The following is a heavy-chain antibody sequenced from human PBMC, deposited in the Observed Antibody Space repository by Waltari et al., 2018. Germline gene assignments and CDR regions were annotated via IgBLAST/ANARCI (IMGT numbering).Heavy chain of an antibody. V-gene: IGHV4-30-4*08. Sequence: QVQLQESGPGLVRPSQTLSLTCPVSGASISSGDYYWSWIRQPPGKGLEWIGHIYYSGTTYYDPSLKSRLAISVDTSKNQFSLNLSSVTAADTAVYFCARVGLAVAGYDAFDIWGQGTMVTVSS. CDR3: ARVGLAVAGYDAFDI. CDR2: IYYSGTT. D-gene: IGHD6-13*01. CDR1: GASISSGDYY. J-gene: IGHJ3*02.